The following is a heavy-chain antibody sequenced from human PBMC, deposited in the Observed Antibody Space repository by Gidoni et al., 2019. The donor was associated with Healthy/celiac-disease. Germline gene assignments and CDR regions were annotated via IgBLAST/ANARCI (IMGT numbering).Heavy chain of an antibody. Sequence: EVQLVESGGGLVQPGGSLRLSCSASGFPFSSYAMHWVRQAPGKGLEYVSAISSNGGSTYYADAVKGRFTISRDNSKNTLYLQMSSLRAEDTAVYYCVKVNLQQLVQHAFDIWGQGTMVTVSS. J-gene: IGHJ3*02. V-gene: IGHV3-64D*06. D-gene: IGHD6-13*01. CDR3: VKVNLQQLVQHAFDI. CDR1: GFPFSSYA. CDR2: ISSNGGST.